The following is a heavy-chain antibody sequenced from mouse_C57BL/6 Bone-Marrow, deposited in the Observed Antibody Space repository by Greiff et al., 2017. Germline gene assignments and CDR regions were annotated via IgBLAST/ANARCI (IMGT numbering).Heavy chain of an antibody. D-gene: IGHD2-1*01. CDR1: GFTFSSYA. CDR3: AREGNYPWFAY. CDR2: LSDGGSYT. J-gene: IGHJ3*01. V-gene: IGHV5-4*01. Sequence: EVKLMESGGGLVKPGGSLKLSCAASGFTFSSYAMSWVRQTPEKRLEWVATLSDGGSYTYYPDNVKGRFTISRDHAKNNLYLQMSHLKSEDTAMYYCAREGNYPWFAYWGQGTLVTVSA.